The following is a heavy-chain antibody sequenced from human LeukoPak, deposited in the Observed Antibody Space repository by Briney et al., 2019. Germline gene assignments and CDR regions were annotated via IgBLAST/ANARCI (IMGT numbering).Heavy chain of an antibody. CDR3: ASMGPTGYFYGLDV. V-gene: IGHV3-53*04. D-gene: IGHD2/OR15-2a*01. CDR2: IYSGGAT. J-gene: IGHJ6*02. CDR1: GFTVSSNY. Sequence: GGALRLSCAASGFTVSSNYMSWVRQAPGKGVEWVSVIYSGGATYYSDSVKGRLTISRHNSKNTLYLQMNSLRPEDTAVYYCASMGPTGYFYGLDVWGQGTTVTVSS.